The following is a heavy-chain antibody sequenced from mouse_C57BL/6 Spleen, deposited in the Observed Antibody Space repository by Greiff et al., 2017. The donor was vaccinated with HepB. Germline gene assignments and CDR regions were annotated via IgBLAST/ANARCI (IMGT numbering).Heavy chain of an antibody. CDR1: GYTFTDYY. CDR2: INPNNGGT. CDR3: ARVGYYYGSHFDY. Sequence: EVQLQQSGPELVKPGASVKISCKASGYTFTDYYMNWVKQSHGKSLEWIGDINPNNGGTSYNQKFKGKATLTVDKSSSTAYMELRSLTSEDSAVYYCARVGYYYGSHFDYWGQGTTLTVSS. J-gene: IGHJ2*01. V-gene: IGHV1-26*01. D-gene: IGHD1-1*01.